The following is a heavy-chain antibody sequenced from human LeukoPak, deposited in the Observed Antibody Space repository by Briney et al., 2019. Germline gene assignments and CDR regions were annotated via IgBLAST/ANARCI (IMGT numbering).Heavy chain of an antibody. D-gene: IGHD3-10*01. CDR2: IYHSGST. J-gene: IGHJ6*04. V-gene: IGHV4-38-2*02. Sequence: PSETLSLTCAVSGYSISSGYYWGWIRQPPGKGLEWIGSIYHSGSTYYNPSLKSRVTISVDTSKNQFSLKLSSVTAADTAVYYCARDGGYYGSGSYYYYYGMDVWGKGTTVTVSS. CDR3: ARDGGYYGSGSYYYYYGMDV. CDR1: GYSISSGYY.